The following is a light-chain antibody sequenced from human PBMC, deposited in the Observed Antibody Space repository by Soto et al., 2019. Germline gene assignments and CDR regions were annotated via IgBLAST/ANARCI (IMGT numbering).Light chain of an antibody. CDR2: GNS. V-gene: IGLV1-40*01. Sequence: QSVLTQPTSVCGAPGQRVTISCTGSSSNIGAGYDVHWSQQLPGTAPKLLIYGNSNGPSGVPDRCSGSKSGTSASLAITGLQAGDEADYYCRSYDSSLSGSYVFGTGTKVTVL. CDR1: SSNIGAGYD. J-gene: IGLJ1*01. CDR3: RSYDSSLSGSYV.